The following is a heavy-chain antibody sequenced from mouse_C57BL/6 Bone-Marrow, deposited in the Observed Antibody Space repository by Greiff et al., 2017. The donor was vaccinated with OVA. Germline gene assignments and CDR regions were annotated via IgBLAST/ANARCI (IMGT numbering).Heavy chain of an antibody. D-gene: IGHD1-1*01. CDR2: ISSGGSYT. J-gene: IGHJ2*01. V-gene: IGHV5-6*01. CDR3: ARPGVVGYFDY. Sequence: EVKLVESGGDLVKPGGSLKLSCAASGFTFSSYGMSWVRQTPDKRLEWVATISSGGSYTYYPDSVKGRFTISRDNAKNTLYLQMSSLKSEDTAMYYGARPGVVGYFDYGGQGTTLTVTS. CDR1: GFTFSSYG.